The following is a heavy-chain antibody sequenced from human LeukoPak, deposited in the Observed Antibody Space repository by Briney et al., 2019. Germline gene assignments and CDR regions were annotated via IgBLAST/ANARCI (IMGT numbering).Heavy chain of an antibody. V-gene: IGHV4-34*01. J-gene: IGHJ4*02. CDR1: GGSFSGYY. CDR3: ARPSMVQGATISAFDY. D-gene: IGHD3-10*01. CDR2: INHSGST. Sequence: SETLSLTCAVYGGSFSGYYWSWIRQPPGKGLEWIGEINHSGSTNYNPSLKSRVTISVDTSKNQFSLKLSSVTAADTAVYYCARPSMVQGATISAFDYWGQGTLVTVSS.